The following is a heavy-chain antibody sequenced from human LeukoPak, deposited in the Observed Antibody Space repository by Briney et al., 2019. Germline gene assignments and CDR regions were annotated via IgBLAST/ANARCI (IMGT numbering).Heavy chain of an antibody. Sequence: ASVKVSCKASGYTFTGYYMHWVRQAPGQGLEWMGWINPNSGGTNYAQKFQGWVTMTRDTSISTAYMELSRLRSDDTAVYYCARASDRSSEAYYYYGMDVRGQGTTVTVSS. CDR3: ARASDRSSEAYYYYGMDV. J-gene: IGHJ6*02. V-gene: IGHV1-2*04. CDR1: GYTFTGYY. CDR2: INPNSGGT.